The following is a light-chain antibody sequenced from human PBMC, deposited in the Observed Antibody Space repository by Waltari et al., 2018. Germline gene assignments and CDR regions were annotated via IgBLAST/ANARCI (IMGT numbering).Light chain of an antibody. J-gene: IGLJ3*02. CDR1: TTDVGDYTY. Sequence: QSALPQPATVSGSPGQSIPPSCTGATTDVGDYTYVSWSQHIPGKAPNVIIYDVTKRPSGVSNRFSGSKSGNAASLSISGLQAEDEAHYYCCSYAGRSTWVFGGGTKVTVL. CDR3: CSYAGRSTWV. CDR2: DVT. V-gene: IGLV2-23*02.